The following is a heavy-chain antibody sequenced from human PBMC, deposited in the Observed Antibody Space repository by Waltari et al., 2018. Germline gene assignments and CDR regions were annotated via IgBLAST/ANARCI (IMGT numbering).Heavy chain of an antibody. CDR3: ARERRGYYAEY. J-gene: IGHJ4*02. Sequence: EVQLVESGGGLVKSGGSQRLSCADSGFNFSSYSMNWVRQAPGKGLEWLSIISRSSTYIYYSDSVKGRFTISRDNAKNSVFLQMNSLRDEDTAIYYCARERRGYYAEYWGQGTLVTVSS. CDR1: GFNFSSYS. CDR2: ISRSSTYI. V-gene: IGHV3-21*01.